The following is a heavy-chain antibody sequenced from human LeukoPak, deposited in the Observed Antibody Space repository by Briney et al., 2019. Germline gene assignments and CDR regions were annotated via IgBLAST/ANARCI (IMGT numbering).Heavy chain of an antibody. CDR3: AREVGRDGYNLFDY. Sequence: SETLSLICTVSGGSISSYYWSWIRQPPGKGLEWIGYIYYGGSTNYNPSLKSRVTISVDTSKNQFSLKLSSVTAADTAVYYCAREVGRDGYNLFDYWGQGTLVTVSS. CDR2: IYYGGST. V-gene: IGHV4-59*01. D-gene: IGHD5-24*01. J-gene: IGHJ4*02. CDR1: GGSISSYY.